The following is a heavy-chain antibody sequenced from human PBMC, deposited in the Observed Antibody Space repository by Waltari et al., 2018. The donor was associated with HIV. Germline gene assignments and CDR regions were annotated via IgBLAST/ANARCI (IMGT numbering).Heavy chain of an antibody. CDR1: GYTVTDYY. V-gene: IGHV1-2*02. Sequence: QVQLVQSGAEVKKPGASVKVSCKASGYTVTDYYVHGVRQARVQRLEWMGWINPKSGGRKFAQKFQGRVTMTWDTSITTAYMEHHRLRSDDTAVYYCARRSWDLWGQGTLLTVSS. CDR2: INPKSGGR. J-gene: IGHJ5*02. CDR3: ARRSWDL.